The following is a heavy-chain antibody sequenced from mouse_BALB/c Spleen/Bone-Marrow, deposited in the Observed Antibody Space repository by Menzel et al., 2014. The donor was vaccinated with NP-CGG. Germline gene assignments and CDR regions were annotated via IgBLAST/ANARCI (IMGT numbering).Heavy chain of an antibody. J-gene: IGHJ4*01. D-gene: IGHD2-4*01. CDR3: ASGGPTMITYYAVDY. V-gene: IGHV3-8*02. Sequence: VQLQQSGPSLVKPSQTLSLTCSVTGDSITSGYWNWIRKFPANKLEYMGYINFSGSTYYNPSLKSRISITRDTSKNQYYLQLNSVTTEDTATYYCASGGPTMITYYAVDYWGQGTSVTVSS. CDR1: GDSITSGY. CDR2: INFSGST.